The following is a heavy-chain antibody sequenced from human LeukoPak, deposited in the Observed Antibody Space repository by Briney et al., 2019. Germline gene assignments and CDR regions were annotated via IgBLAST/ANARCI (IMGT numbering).Heavy chain of an antibody. CDR3: ALRGTMVRGVSPNNWFDP. Sequence: SESLSLTCTVSGGSISSSSYYWGWIRQPPGKGLEWIGNIYYSGSTNYNPSLKSRVTISVDTSKNQFSLKLSSVTAADTAVYYCALRGTMVRGVSPNNWFDPWGQGTLVTVSS. D-gene: IGHD3-10*01. V-gene: IGHV4-39*07. CDR2: IYYSGST. CDR1: GGSISSSSYY. J-gene: IGHJ5*02.